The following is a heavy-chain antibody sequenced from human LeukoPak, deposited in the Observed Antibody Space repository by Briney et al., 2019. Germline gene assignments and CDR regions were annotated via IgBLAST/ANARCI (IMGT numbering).Heavy chain of an antibody. CDR1: GFTFSSEW. D-gene: IGHD3-22*01. J-gene: IGHJ3*02. Sequence: GGSLRLSCAASGFTFSSEWMHWVRQAPGRGLVXXXXXXXDGGSTHYGDXVKGRFTISRDNSKNTLYLQMNSLRAEDTAVYYCARGYYDSSGYYPNDAFDIWGQGTMVTVSS. V-gene: IGHV3-74*01. CDR2: XXXDGGST. CDR3: ARGYYDSSGYYPNDAFDI.